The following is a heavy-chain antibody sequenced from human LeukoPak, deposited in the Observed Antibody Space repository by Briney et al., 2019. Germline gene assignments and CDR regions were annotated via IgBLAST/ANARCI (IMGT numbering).Heavy chain of an antibody. V-gene: IGHV4-34*01. J-gene: IGHJ5*02. D-gene: IGHD2-2*01. CDR2: INHSGST. CDR1: GGSFSGYY. Sequence: SETLSLTCAVYGGSFSGYYWSWIRQPPGKGLEWIGEINHSGSTNYSPSLKSRVTISVDTSKNQFSLKLSSVTAADTAVYYCARVGDIVVVPATKKGNWFDPWGQGTLVTVSS. CDR3: ARVGDIVVVPATKKGNWFDP.